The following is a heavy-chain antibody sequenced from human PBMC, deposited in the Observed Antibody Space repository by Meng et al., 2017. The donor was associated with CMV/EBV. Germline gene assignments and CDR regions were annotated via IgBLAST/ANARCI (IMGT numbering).Heavy chain of an antibody. J-gene: IGHJ5*02. V-gene: IGHV4-34*01. D-gene: IGHD2-2*01. CDR3: ATRLVPATEYNWFDP. CDR1: GGSFSGTY. Sequence: VYGGSFSGTYWSWIRQPPGKGLEWIGEINHSGSTNYNPSLKSRVTISVDTSKNQFSLKLSSVTAADTAVYYCATRLVPATEYNWFDPWGQGTLVTVSS. CDR2: INHSGST.